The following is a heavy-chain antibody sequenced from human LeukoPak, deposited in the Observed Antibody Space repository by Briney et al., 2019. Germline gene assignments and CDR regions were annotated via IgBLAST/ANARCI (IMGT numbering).Heavy chain of an antibody. Sequence: GASVKVSCKASGYTFTTYDINWVRQAPGQGLEWMGWMNPNSGNTGYAQKFRGRVTFTRTTSISTAYMELSSLRSGDTAVYYCARGASRSFDYWGQGTLVTVSS. CDR2: MNPNSGNT. J-gene: IGHJ4*02. CDR3: ARGASRSFDY. V-gene: IGHV1-8*03. CDR1: GYTFTTYD.